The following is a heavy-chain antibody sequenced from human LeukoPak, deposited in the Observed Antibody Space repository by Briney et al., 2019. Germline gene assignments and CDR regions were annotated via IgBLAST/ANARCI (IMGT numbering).Heavy chain of an antibody. D-gene: IGHD2-15*01. V-gene: IGHV4-4*02. CDR1: GGSISSSNW. CDR3: ARLPLRCSGGSSYPYFDY. J-gene: IGHJ4*02. Sequence: SETLSLTCAVSGGSISSSNWWSWVRQPPGKGLEWIGEIYHSGSTNYNPSLKSRVTISVDKSKNQFSLKLSSVTAADTAVYYCARLPLRCSGGSSYPYFDYWGQGTLVTVSS. CDR2: IYHSGST.